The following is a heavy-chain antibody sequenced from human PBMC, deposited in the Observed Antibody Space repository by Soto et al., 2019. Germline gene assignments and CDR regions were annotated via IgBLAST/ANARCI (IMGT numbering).Heavy chain of an antibody. Sequence: EVQLVASGGGLVKPGGSLRLSCEASGFTFRSYSMNWVRQAPGKGLEWVSSISTTSSYIYYGDSVKGRFTISRDNAKNSLFLQMNSLSAEDTAIYYCAREGDDYGDYKRAFDIWGQGTTVTVSS. CDR2: ISTTSSYI. V-gene: IGHV3-21*01. CDR3: AREGDDYGDYKRAFDI. CDR1: GFTFRSYS. D-gene: IGHD4-17*01. J-gene: IGHJ3*02.